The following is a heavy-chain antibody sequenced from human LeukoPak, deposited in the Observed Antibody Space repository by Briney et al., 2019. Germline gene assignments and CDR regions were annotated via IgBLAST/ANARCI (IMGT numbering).Heavy chain of an antibody. D-gene: IGHD6-13*01. V-gene: IGHV1-2*02. Sequence: ASVKVSCKASGYTFTGYYIHWVRQAPGQGLEWMGWINPNSGGTNYAQKFQGRVTMTRHTSISTACMELSRLRSDDTAVYYCARSGSWSFAPVYYFDYWGQGTLVTVSS. CDR1: GYTFTGYY. CDR2: INPNSGGT. CDR3: ARSGSWSFAPVYYFDY. J-gene: IGHJ4*02.